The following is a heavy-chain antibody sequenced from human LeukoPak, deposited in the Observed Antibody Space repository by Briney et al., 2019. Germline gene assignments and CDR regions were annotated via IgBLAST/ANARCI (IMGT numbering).Heavy chain of an antibody. CDR2: IIPILGIA. J-gene: IGHJ4*02. V-gene: IGHV1-69*04. D-gene: IGHD6-13*01. CDR3: ARDRPYSSSWGD. CDR1: GGTFSSYA. Sequence: ASVKVSCKASGGTFSSYAISWVRQAPGQGLEWMGRIIPILGIANYAQKFQGRVTITADKSTSTAYMELSSLRSEDTAVYYCARDRPYSSSWGDWGQGTLVTVSS.